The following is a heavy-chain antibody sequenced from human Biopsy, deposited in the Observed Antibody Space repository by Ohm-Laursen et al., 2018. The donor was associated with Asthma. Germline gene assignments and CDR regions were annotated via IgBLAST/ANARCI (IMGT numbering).Heavy chain of an antibody. J-gene: IGHJ6*04. V-gene: IGHV1-18*01. Sequence: VASVKASCITSGDTFNIAGITWGRQAPRHGLAWMGWLRVYNVNTKDAQRLQDRVTMITDTSTSTASIELRSMKSDDTAVYFCARAVDYSHYYGLDVWGKGTTVTVSP. D-gene: IGHD3-10*01. CDR3: ARAVDYSHYYGLDV. CDR2: LRVYNVNT. CDR1: GDTFNIAG.